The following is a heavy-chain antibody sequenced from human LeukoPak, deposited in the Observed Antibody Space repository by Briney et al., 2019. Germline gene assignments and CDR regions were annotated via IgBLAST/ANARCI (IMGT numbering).Heavy chain of an antibody. CDR2: IRSKANSYAT. Sequence: GGSLRLSCAASGFTFSGSAMHWVRQASGKGLEWVGRIRSKANSYATAYAASVKGRFTISRDDSKNTAYLQMNSLKTEDTAVYYCHSSSPDSRSYYYYYMDVWGKGTTVTVSS. CDR3: HSSSPDSRSYYYYYMDV. V-gene: IGHV3-73*01. J-gene: IGHJ6*03. D-gene: IGHD6-6*01. CDR1: GFTFSGSA.